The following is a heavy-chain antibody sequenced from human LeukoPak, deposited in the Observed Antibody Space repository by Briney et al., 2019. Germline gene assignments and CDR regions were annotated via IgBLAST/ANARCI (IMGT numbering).Heavy chain of an antibody. CDR1: GFTFSSNW. D-gene: IGHD1-26*01. Sequence: GGSLRLSCAASGFTFSSNWMHWVRQAPGKGLVWVSRINEDGSTTNYADSVKGRSTIFRDNAKNTLYLQMNSLRAEDTAVYYCVRNLGGRSGHWGQGTLVTVSS. J-gene: IGHJ4*02. V-gene: IGHV3-74*01. CDR2: INEDGSTT. CDR3: VRNLGGRSGH.